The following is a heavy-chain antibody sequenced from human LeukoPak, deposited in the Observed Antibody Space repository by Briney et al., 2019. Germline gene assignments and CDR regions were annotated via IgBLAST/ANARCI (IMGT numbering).Heavy chain of an antibody. V-gene: IGHV3-30-3*01. J-gene: IGHJ4*02. CDR1: GFTFSSYA. CDR2: ISYDGSNK. CDR3: ARDPPQTATIGYYFDY. D-gene: IGHD1-14*01. Sequence: PGGSLRLSCAASGFTFSSYAMHWVRQAPGKGLEWVAVISYDGSNKYYAGSVKGRFTISRDNSKNTLYLQMNSLRAEDTAVYYCARDPPQTATIGYYFDYWGQGTLVTVSS.